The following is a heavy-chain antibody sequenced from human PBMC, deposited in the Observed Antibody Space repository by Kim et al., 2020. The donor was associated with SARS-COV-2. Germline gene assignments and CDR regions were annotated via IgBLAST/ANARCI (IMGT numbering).Heavy chain of an antibody. V-gene: IGHV3-30-3*01. CDR1: GFTFSSYA. D-gene: IGHD4-17*01. Sequence: GGSLRLSCAASGFTFSSYAMHWVRQAPGKGLEWVAVISYDGSNKYYADSVKGRFTISRDNSKNTLYLQMNSLRAEDTAVYYCARDPQTTVPNSGYFDYWG. CDR3: ARDPQTTVPNSGYFDY. CDR2: ISYDGSNK. J-gene: IGHJ4*01.